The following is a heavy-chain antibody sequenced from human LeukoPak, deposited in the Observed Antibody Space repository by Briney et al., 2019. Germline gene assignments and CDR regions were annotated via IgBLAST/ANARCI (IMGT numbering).Heavy chain of an antibody. V-gene: IGHV3-53*04. J-gene: IGHJ4*02. CDR3: ARAHRGSGYSYGYFDY. CDR1: GFTFSDNY. CDR2: IYSGGST. D-gene: IGHD5-18*01. Sequence: GGSLRLSCAASGFTFSDNYMSWGRQAPGKGVGWGSVIYSGGSTYYADSVKGRFTISRHNSKNTLYLQMNSLRAEDTAVYYCARAHRGSGYSYGYFDYWGQGTLVTVSS.